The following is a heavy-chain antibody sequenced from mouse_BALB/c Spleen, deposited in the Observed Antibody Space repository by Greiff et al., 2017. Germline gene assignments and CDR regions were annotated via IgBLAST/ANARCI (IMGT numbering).Heavy chain of an antibody. Sequence: QVHVKQSGPGLVQPSQSLSITCTVSGFSLTSYGVHWVRQSPGKGLEWLGVIWSGGSTDYNAAFISRLSISKDNSKSQVFFKMNSLQANDTAIYYCASYYYGSSNYAMDYWGQGTSVTVSS. V-gene: IGHV2-2*02. D-gene: IGHD1-1*01. CDR1: GFSLTSYG. CDR3: ASYYYGSSNYAMDY. J-gene: IGHJ4*01. CDR2: IWSGGST.